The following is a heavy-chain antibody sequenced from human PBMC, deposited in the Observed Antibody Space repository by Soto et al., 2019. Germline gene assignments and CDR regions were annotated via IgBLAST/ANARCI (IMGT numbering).Heavy chain of an antibody. Sequence: QVRLVQSGVEVKKPGASVEVSCKASGYSFTTYGISWVRQAPGRGLEWMGWISTWNGDRIYAQKIQGRVTMTTDTSTTTAKMELRSLTSDDPAVYYCTSDTGVGAYGSATNGMDVWGQGTTVTVSS. CDR3: TSDTGVGAYGSATNGMDV. J-gene: IGHJ6*02. D-gene: IGHD3-10*01. V-gene: IGHV1-18*01. CDR1: GYSFTTYG. CDR2: ISTWNGDR.